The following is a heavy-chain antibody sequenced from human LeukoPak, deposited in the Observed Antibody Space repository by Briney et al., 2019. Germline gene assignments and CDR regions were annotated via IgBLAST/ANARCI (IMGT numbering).Heavy chain of an antibody. D-gene: IGHD3-3*01. CDR1: GFTFSSYW. V-gene: IGHV3-7*03. CDR2: IKQDGSEK. CDR3: AASAYYVAAADAY. J-gene: IGHJ4*02. Sequence: GGSLRLSCAASGFTFSSYWMSWVRQAPGKGLEWVANIKQDGSEKYYVDPVKGRFTISRDNAKNSLYLQMNSLRAEDTALYYCAASAYYVAAADAYWGQGTLVTVSS.